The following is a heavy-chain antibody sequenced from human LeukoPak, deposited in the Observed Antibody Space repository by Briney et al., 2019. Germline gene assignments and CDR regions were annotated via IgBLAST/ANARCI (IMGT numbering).Heavy chain of an antibody. CDR2: IYSGGRM. V-gene: IGHV3-66*01. CDR1: GFTVSSNY. D-gene: IGHD3-22*01. J-gene: IGHJ4*02. CDR3: ARGDRAASGYDY. Sequence: GGSLRLSCAASGFTVSSNYMNRVRQAPGKGLEWVSVIYSGGRMYYADSVKGRFIISRDNSKNTLYLQMNSLRAEDTAVYYCARGDRAASGYDYWGQGTLVTVSS.